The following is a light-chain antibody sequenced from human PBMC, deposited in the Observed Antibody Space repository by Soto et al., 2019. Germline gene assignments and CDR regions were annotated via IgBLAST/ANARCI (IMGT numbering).Light chain of an antibody. V-gene: IGKV3-15*01. J-gene: IGKJ5*01. Sequence: EIVFTQYPGTLSLSPGERNTLSCMALQSVSSSYLAWYQQKPGQAPRLLIYGASNRATGIPARFSGSVSGTEFTLTISSLQSEDFAVYYCQQYNNWPPRVTVGQGTRLEIK. CDR1: QSVSSSY. CDR3: QQYNNWPPRVT. CDR2: GAS.